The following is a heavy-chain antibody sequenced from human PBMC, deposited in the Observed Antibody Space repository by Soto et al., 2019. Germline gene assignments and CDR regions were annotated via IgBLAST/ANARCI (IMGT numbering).Heavy chain of an antibody. Sequence: LSLTCAASGFTFSGSAMHWVRQASGKGLEWVGRIRSKANSYATAYAASVKGRFTISRDDSKNTAYLQMNSLKTEDTAVYYCTRHTYYDFWSGYSNYYFDYWGQGTLVTVSS. CDR1: GFTFSGSA. CDR3: TRHTYYDFWSGYSNYYFDY. D-gene: IGHD3-3*01. V-gene: IGHV3-73*01. J-gene: IGHJ4*02. CDR2: IRSKANSYAT.